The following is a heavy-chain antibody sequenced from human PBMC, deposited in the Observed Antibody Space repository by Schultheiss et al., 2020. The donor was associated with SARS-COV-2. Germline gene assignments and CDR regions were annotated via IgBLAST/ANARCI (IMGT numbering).Heavy chain of an antibody. CDR3: ARQGSGWYYFDY. D-gene: IGHD6-19*01. CDR1: GGSFSGYY. J-gene: IGHJ4*02. CDR2: INHSGST. V-gene: IGHV4-34*01. Sequence: SETLSLTCAVYGGSFSGYYWSWIRQPPGKGLEWIGEINHSGSTNYNPSLKSRVTISVDTSKNQFSLKLSSVTAADTAVYYCARQGSGWYYFDYWGQGTLVTVSS.